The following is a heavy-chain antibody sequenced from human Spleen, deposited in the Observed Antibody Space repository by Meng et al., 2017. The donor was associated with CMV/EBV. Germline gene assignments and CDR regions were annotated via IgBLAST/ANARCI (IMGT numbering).Heavy chain of an antibody. CDR1: GFPLSDHY. J-gene: IGHJ4*02. V-gene: IGHV3-72*01. CDR2: SRDKGNSYTT. D-gene: IGHD5-18*01. CDR3: ARGGVGYSYGYFY. Sequence: SGFPLSDHYMGWVRQAPGKGLEWVGRSRDKGNSYTTEYSASVKGRFTIPRDDSKNSLFLQMNSLKTEDTAVYYCARGGVGYSYGYFYWGQGTLVTVSS.